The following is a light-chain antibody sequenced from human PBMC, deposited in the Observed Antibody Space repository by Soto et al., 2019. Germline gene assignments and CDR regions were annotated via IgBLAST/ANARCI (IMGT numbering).Light chain of an antibody. J-gene: IGLJ1*01. V-gene: IGLV2-14*01. CDR2: EVS. CDR3: SSYAGYKNLDV. CDR1: TSDVGGYDY. Sequence: QSVLTQPASVSGSPGQSITISCTGTTSDVGGYDYVSWYQQHPGQAPKLLIYEVSNRPSGVSHRFSGSKSGNTASLSISGLQDEDEADYYRSSYAGYKNLDVFGTGTKVT.